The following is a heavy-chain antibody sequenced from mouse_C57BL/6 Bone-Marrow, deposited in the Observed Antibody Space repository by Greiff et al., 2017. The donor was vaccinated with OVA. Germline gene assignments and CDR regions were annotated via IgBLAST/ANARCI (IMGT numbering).Heavy chain of an antibody. CDR3: TRDGSSYAYWYFDV. Sequence: QVQLQQSGAELVRPGASVTLSCKASGYTFTDYEMHWVKQTPVHGLEWIGAIDPETGGTAYNQKFKGKAILTADKSSSTAYMELRSLTSEDSAVYYCTRDGSSYAYWYFDVWGTGTTVTVSS. J-gene: IGHJ1*03. D-gene: IGHD1-1*01. CDR1: GYTFTDYE. CDR2: IDPETGGT. V-gene: IGHV1-15*01.